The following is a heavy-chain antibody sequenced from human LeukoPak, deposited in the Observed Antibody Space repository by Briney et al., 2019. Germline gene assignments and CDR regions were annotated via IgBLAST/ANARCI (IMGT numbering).Heavy chain of an antibody. CDR1: GGTFSSYA. D-gene: IGHD2-2*01. CDR2: IIPILGIA. Sequence: GASVKVSCKASGGTFSSYASSWVRQAPGQGLEWMGGIIPILGIANYAQKFQGRVTITADKSTSTAYMELSSLRSEDTAVYYCARWGAEPDIVVVPAALKYFQHWGQGTLVTVSS. J-gene: IGHJ1*01. CDR3: ARWGAEPDIVVVPAALKYFQH. V-gene: IGHV1-69*10.